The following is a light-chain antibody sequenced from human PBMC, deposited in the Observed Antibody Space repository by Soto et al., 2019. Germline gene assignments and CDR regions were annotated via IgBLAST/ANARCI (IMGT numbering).Light chain of an antibody. Sequence: EIVLTQSPATLSLSPGERVTLSCRASQSVRSYLAWYQQKPGQAPRLLIYDAYKSAAGTPARFSGSGSGTDFTLTISSLEPEDFAVYYCQERSIWYTFRQGTKLDIK. CDR1: QSVRSY. CDR3: QERSIWYT. CDR2: DAY. J-gene: IGKJ2*01. V-gene: IGKV3-11*01.